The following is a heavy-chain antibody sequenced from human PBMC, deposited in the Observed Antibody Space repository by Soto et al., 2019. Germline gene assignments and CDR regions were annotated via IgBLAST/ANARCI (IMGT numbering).Heavy chain of an antibody. CDR1: GYSFTSYW. CDR2: IYPGDSDT. CDR3: ARHVNNPRERMDV. V-gene: IGHV5-51*01. D-gene: IGHD1-20*01. Sequence: PGESLKISCKGSGYSFTSYWIGWVRQMPGKGLEWMGIIYPGDSDTRYSPSFQGQVTISADKSISTSYLQWSSLKASDTAMYYCARHVNNPRERMDVWGQGTTVTVSS. J-gene: IGHJ6*02.